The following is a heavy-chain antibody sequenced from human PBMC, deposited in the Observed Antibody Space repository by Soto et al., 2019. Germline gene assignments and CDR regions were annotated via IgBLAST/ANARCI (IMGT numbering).Heavy chain of an antibody. V-gene: IGHV2-5*02. Sequence: QVTLKESGPTLVKPTQTLTLTCTVSGLSLRTTGVGVGWVRQPPGKALEWLALLYWDDDKRYSPSLRSILTIVQDISEKQEVLTMTNMDTVDTATYYCVQSRCGGDCLEIYSSHAYNGLDVWGQGTTVTVSS. J-gene: IGHJ6*02. D-gene: IGHD2-21*02. CDR2: LYWDDDK. CDR1: GLSLRTTGVG. CDR3: VQSRCGGDCLEIYSSHAYNGLDV.